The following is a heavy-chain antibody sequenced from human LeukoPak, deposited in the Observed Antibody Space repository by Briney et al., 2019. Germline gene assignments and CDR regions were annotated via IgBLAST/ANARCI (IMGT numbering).Heavy chain of an antibody. D-gene: IGHD1-26*01. Sequence: ASVKVSCKASGYTFTSYGISWVRQAPGQGLEWMGWISAYNGNTNYAQKLQGRVTMTTDTSTSTAYMELRSLRSDDTAVYYCAGTSGSYAGHYYYGMDVWGQGTTVTVSS. V-gene: IGHV1-18*01. CDR3: AGTSGSYAGHYYYGMDV. J-gene: IGHJ6*02. CDR2: ISAYNGNT. CDR1: GYTFTSYG.